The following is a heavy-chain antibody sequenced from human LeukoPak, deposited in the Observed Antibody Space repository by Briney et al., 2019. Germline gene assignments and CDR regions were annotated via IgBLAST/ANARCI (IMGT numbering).Heavy chain of an antibody. D-gene: IGHD3-10*01. Sequence: GASVKVSCKASGGTFSSYAISWVRQAPGQGLEWMGGIIPIFGTANYAQKFQGRVTITTDESTSTAYMELSSLRSEDTAVYYCARATIITISGGSQGYYYMDVWGKGTTVTVSS. J-gene: IGHJ6*03. CDR3: ARATIITISGGSQGYYYMDV. CDR1: GGTFSSYA. V-gene: IGHV1-69*05. CDR2: IIPIFGTA.